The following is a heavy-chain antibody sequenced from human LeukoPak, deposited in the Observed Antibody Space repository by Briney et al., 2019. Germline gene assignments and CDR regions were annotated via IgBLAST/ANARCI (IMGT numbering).Heavy chain of an antibody. Sequence: PGGSLRLSCVASGFNFSGYVMTWVRQAPGKGLEWVGFIRSKAYGGTTEYAASVKGRFTISRDDSKSIAYLQMNSLKTEDTAVYYCTRDNFWSGYSTFDYWGQGTLVTVSS. CDR1: GFNFSGYV. J-gene: IGHJ4*02. D-gene: IGHD3-3*01. CDR2: IRSKAYGGTT. V-gene: IGHV3-49*04. CDR3: TRDNFWSGYSTFDY.